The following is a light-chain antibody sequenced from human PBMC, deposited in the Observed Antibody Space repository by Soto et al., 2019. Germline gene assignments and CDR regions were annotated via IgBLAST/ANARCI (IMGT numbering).Light chain of an antibody. CDR3: SSYTSSSTWV. J-gene: IGLJ3*02. CDR2: EVS. CDR1: SSDVGGYNS. Sequence: QSALTQPASVSGSPGQSITISCTGTSSDVGGYNSVSWYQQHPGKAPKLMIFEVSNRPSGVSNRFSGSKSGNTASLTISGLQADDEADYYCSSYTSSSTWVFGGGTKVTVL. V-gene: IGLV2-14*01.